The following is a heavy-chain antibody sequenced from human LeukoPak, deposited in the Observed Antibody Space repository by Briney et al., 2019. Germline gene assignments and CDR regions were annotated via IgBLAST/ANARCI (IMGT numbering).Heavy chain of an antibody. CDR2: IYHSGST. CDR3: ASVDTANKVVFDY. J-gene: IGHJ4*02. D-gene: IGHD5-18*01. Sequence: GSLRLSCAASRFTFSTYALSWVRQAPGKGLEWIGSIYHSGSTYYNPSLKSRVTISVDTSKNQFSLKLSSVTAADTAVYYCASVDTANKVVFDYWGQGTLVTVSS. CDR1: RFTFSTYA. V-gene: IGHV4-38-2*01.